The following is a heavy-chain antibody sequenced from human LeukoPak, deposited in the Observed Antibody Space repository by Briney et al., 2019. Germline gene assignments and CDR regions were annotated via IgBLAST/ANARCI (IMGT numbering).Heavy chain of an antibody. CDR2: IYHSGIT. D-gene: IGHD3-9*01. J-gene: IGHJ4*02. V-gene: IGHV4-39*07. Sequence: SETLSLTCTVSGGSISSSSYYWGWIRQPPGKGLEWIGNIYHSGITYYTPSLKSRVTISVDTSKNQFYLKLSSVTAADTAVYYCARAVGSFDWLPLFDYWGQGTLVTVSS. CDR1: GGSISSSSYY. CDR3: ARAVGSFDWLPLFDY.